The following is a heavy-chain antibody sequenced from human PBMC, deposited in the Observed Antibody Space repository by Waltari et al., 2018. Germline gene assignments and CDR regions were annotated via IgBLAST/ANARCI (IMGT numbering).Heavy chain of an antibody. D-gene: IGHD1-26*01. Sequence: QVQLVQSGAEVKKPGASVKVSCTASGYTFTGYYMPWVRQAPGQGLEWMGRINPNSGGTNYAQKFQGRVTRTRDTSISTAYMELSRLRSDDTAVYYCARLVGARDAFDIWGQGTMVTVSS. J-gene: IGHJ3*02. CDR3: ARLVGARDAFDI. CDR2: INPNSGGT. V-gene: IGHV1-2*06. CDR1: GYTFTGYY.